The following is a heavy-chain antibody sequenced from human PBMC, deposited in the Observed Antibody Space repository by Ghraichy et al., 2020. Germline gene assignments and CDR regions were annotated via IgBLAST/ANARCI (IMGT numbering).Heavy chain of an antibody. Sequence: SETLSLTFVVSGGSISGFYWGWIRQPPGEGLEWIGYIHYSGVTKYNPSLQSRVTLSVDMSKNVFSLGLRSLTAADTGIYYCARLRAMTPTHSFYHSLDVWGPGATVTVSS. CDR3: ARLRAMTPTHSFYHSLDV. V-gene: IGHV4-59*01. CDR1: GGSISGFY. D-gene: IGHD5-18*01. J-gene: IGHJ6*02. CDR2: IHYSGVT.